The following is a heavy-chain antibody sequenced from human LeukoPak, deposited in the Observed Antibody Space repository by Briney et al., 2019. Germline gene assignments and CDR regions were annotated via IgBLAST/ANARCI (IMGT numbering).Heavy chain of an antibody. Sequence: PGRSLRLSCTASGFTFGDYAMSWVRQAPGKGLEWVGFIRSKAYGATTEYAASVKGRFTISRDDSKSIAYLQMNSLKTEDTAVYYCTRAPYGGNSLATYWGQGTLVTVS. D-gene: IGHD4-23*01. CDR3: TRAPYGGNSLATY. CDR1: GFTFGDYA. CDR2: IRSKAYGATT. V-gene: IGHV3-49*04. J-gene: IGHJ4*02.